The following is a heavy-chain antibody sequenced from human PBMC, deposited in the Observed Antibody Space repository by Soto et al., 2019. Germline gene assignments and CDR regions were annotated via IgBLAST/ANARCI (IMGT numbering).Heavy chain of an antibody. CDR1: GGTFSSYA. Sequence: QVQLVQSGAEVKKPGSSVKVSCKASGGTFSSYAISWVRQAPGQGLEWMGGIIPIFGTANYAQKFQGRVTITADESTSKAYMELSSLRSEDTAVDYCARDLRSSGWYRGWFDPRGQGTLGTGSS. CDR2: IIPIFGTA. J-gene: IGHJ5*02. V-gene: IGHV1-69*12. D-gene: IGHD6-19*01. CDR3: ARDLRSSGWYRGWFDP.